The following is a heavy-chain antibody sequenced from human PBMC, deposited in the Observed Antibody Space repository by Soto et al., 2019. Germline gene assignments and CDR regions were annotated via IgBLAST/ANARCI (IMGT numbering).Heavy chain of an antibody. CDR3: GRAGSSGSRWFDP. D-gene: IGHD6-19*01. J-gene: IGHJ5*02. CDR1: GGSFSGYY. CDR2: INHSGST. Sequence: PSETLSLTCAVYGGSFSGYYWSWIRQPPGKGLEWIGEINHSGSTNYNPSLKSRVTISVDTSKNQFSLKLSSVTAADTAVYYCGRAGSSGSRWFDPWGQGTLVTVSS. V-gene: IGHV4-34*01.